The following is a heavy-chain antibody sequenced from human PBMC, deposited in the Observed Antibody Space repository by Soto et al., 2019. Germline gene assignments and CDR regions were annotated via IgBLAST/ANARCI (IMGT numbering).Heavy chain of an antibody. CDR2: ISGSGGDT. D-gene: IGHD4-17*01. CDR1: GFTFSIYA. CDR3: AKDIIGGDYALYN. J-gene: IGHJ4*01. Sequence: EVQLLESGGDLVQPGGSLRLSCAASGFTFSIYAMTWVRQVPGKGLEWVSAISGSGGDTYYADSVKGRFTISRDNSKNTLYLQMSSLRADDTALYYCAKDIIGGDYALYNWGHRILVTVSS. V-gene: IGHV3-23*01.